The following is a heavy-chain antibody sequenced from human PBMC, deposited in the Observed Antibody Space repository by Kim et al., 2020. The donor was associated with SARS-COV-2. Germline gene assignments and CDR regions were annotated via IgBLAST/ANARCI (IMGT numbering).Heavy chain of an antibody. J-gene: IGHJ5*02. V-gene: IGHV4-34*01. CDR3: ARGDYSSSWERRYNWFDP. CDR2: INHSGST. Sequence: SETLSLTCAVYGGSFSGNYWSWIRQPPGKGLEWIGEINHSGSTNYNPSLKSRVTISVDTSKNQFSLKLSAVTAADTAVYYCARGDYSSSWERRYNWFDPWGQGTLVTVSS. D-gene: IGHD6-13*01. CDR1: GGSFSGNY.